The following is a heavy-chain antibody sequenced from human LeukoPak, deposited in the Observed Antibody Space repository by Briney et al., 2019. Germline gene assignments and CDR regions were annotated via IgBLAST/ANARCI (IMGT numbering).Heavy chain of an antibody. J-gene: IGHJ4*02. CDR3: AKDGPPSYYDSSGYYFGVFDY. CDR1: GFTFSSYS. V-gene: IGHV3-23*01. CDR2: ISGSGGST. D-gene: IGHD3-22*01. Sequence: PGGPLRLSCAASGFTFSSYSMSWVRQAPGKGLEWVSAISGSGGSTYYADSVKGRFTISRDNSKNTLYLQMNSLRAEDTAVYYCAKDGPPSYYDSSGYYFGVFDYWGQGTLVTVSP.